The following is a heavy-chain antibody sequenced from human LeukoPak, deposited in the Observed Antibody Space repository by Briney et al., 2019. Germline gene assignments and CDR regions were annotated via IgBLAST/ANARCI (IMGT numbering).Heavy chain of an antibody. D-gene: IGHD2-15*01. CDR3: ARVGHCSGGGCHRFDY. Sequence: ASVKVSCKASGYTFTSYYMHWVRQAPGQGLEWMGIINPSGVSTSYAQKFQGRVTMTRDTSTSTVYMELSSLRSEDTAVYYCARVGHCSGGGCHRFDYWGRGTLVTVSS. CDR1: GYTFTSYY. J-gene: IGHJ4*02. V-gene: IGHV1-46*01. CDR2: INPSGVST.